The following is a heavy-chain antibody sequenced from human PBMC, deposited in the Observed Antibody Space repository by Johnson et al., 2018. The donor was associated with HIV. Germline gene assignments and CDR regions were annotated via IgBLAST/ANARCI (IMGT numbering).Heavy chain of an antibody. CDR2: VNSDGYST. CDR1: GFTLSDYW. D-gene: IGHD3-16*01. Sequence: VQLVESGGGLVQPGGSLRLSCAAYGFTLSDYWMHWVRQGTGKGLAWVARVNSDGYSTSYADSVKGRFPISTDTSKNTLYLQMNALRAEDTAVYYCAISIPRPGWGDAFDIWGQGTMVTVSS. CDR3: AISIPRPGWGDAFDI. J-gene: IGHJ3*02. V-gene: IGHV3-74*02.